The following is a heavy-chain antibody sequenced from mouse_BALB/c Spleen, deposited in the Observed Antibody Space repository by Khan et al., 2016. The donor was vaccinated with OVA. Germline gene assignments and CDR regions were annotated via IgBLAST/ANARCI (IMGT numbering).Heavy chain of an antibody. Sequence: MQLEESGAELVKPGASVKLSCSASGFTIKDTYIHWMKQRPDQGLEWIGRIDPPNDDSKYGPKFQAKATLTADTSSNTPYLQLSSLTSEDTAVYYCATLFVNPFAFWGQGTLVSVSA. D-gene: IGHD6-1*01. V-gene: IGHV14-3*02. CDR1: GFTIKDTY. CDR3: ATLFVNPFAF. J-gene: IGHJ3*01. CDR2: IDPPNDDS.